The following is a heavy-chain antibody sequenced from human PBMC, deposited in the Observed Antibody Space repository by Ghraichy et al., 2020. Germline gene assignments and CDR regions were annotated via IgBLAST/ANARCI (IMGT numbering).Heavy chain of an antibody. Sequence: GGSLRLSCAASGFTFSSYWMSWVRQAPGKGLEWVAKIKQDGSEKYYVDSVKGRFTISRDNAKNSLYLQMNSLRAEDTAVYYCARGSSYYDFWSGYYHFDYWGQGTLVTVSS. D-gene: IGHD3-3*01. J-gene: IGHJ4*02. CDR1: GFTFSSYW. CDR2: IKQDGSEK. V-gene: IGHV3-7*01. CDR3: ARGSSYYDFWSGYYHFDY.